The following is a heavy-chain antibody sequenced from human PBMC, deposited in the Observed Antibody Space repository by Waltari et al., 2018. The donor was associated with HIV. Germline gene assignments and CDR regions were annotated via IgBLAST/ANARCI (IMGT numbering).Heavy chain of an antibody. V-gene: IGHV4-61*02. J-gene: IGHJ6*02. CDR2: IYTSGNT. D-gene: IGHD5-12*01. Sequence: QVQLQESGPGLVKSSQTLSLTCTVSGGSISSGSSYWRWIRQPAGKGLEWIGRIYTSGNTDYNPSLKSRVTISVDTSKNQFSLKLTSVTAADTAVYYCARARVRSGYGLYYYYGMDVWGQGTTVTVSS. CDR3: ARARVRSGYGLYYYYGMDV. CDR1: GGSISSGSSY.